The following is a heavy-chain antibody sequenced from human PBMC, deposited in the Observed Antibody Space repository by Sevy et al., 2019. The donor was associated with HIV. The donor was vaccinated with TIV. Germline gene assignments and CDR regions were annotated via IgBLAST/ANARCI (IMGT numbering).Heavy chain of an antibody. CDR1: GFTFSSYA. Sequence: GGSLRLSCASSGFTFSSYAMSWVRQAPGKGLEWVSAISGSGGSTYYADSVKDRFTISRDNSKNTLYLQMNSLRAEDTAVYYCAKSPLVVVAATLDYWGQGTLVTVSS. J-gene: IGHJ4*02. CDR2: ISGSGGST. D-gene: IGHD2-15*01. CDR3: AKSPLVVVAATLDY. V-gene: IGHV3-23*01.